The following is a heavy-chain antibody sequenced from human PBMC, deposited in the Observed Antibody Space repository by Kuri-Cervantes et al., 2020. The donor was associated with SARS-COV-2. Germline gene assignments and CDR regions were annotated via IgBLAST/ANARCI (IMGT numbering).Heavy chain of an antibody. CDR1: GYTFTSYD. V-gene: IGHV1-2*02. Sequence: ASVKVSCKASGYTFTSYDINWVRQAPGQGLEWMGWINPNSGGTNYAQKFQGRVTMTRDTSISTAYMELSRLRSDDTAVYYCASSGITGTLTGFDYWGQGTLVTVSS. D-gene: IGHD1/OR15-1a*01. J-gene: IGHJ4*02. CDR3: ASSGITGTLTGFDY. CDR2: INPNSGGT.